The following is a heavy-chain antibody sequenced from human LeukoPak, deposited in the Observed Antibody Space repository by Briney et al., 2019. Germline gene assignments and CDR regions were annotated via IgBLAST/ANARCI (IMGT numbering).Heavy chain of an antibody. CDR2: IIPILGIA. J-gene: IGHJ3*02. Sequence: GASVKVSCKASGGTFSSYTISWARQAPGQGLEWMGRIIPILGIANYAQKFQGRVTITADKSTSTAYMELSSLRSEDTAVYYCASHSPRIAAAGGAYAFDIWGQGTMVTVSS. CDR1: GGTFSSYT. CDR3: ASHSPRIAAAGGAYAFDI. V-gene: IGHV1-69*02. D-gene: IGHD6-13*01.